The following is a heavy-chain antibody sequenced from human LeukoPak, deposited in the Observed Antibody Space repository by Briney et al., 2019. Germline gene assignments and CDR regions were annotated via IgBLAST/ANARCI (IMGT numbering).Heavy chain of an antibody. V-gene: IGHV4-31*03. Sequence: PSETLSLTCTVSGVSISTGGYWSWIRQHPEKGLEWIGYIHCAGNTCYSPSLRSRVSISLDMSQNQFSLNLNYVTAADTAVYFCAGIVLREAAQFDFWGQGTLVTVSS. CDR2: IHCAGNT. D-gene: IGHD2-8*01. CDR1: GVSISTGGY. J-gene: IGHJ4*02. CDR3: AGIVLREAAQFDF.